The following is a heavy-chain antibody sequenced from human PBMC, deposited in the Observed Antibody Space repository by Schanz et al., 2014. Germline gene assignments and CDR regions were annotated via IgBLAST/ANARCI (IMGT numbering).Heavy chain of an antibody. D-gene: IGHD5-12*01. Sequence: QVQMVESGGGVVQPGRSLRLSCAASGFAFSDYYMSWIRQAPGKGLEWVSYISGTTTYTNYADSVKGRFTISRDNAKNALYLQMNSLRAEDTAVYYCARGIGGYGANNYFDYWGQGTLVTVSS. CDR3: ARGIGGYGANNYFDY. V-gene: IGHV3-11*05. CDR2: ISGTTTYT. CDR1: GFAFSDYY. J-gene: IGHJ4*02.